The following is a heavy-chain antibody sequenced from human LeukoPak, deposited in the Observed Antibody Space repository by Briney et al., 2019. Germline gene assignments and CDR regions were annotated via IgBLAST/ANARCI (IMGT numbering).Heavy chain of an antibody. CDR1: GYPFRNYD. D-gene: IGHD4-11*01. J-gene: IGHJ5*02. V-gene: IGHV1-8*03. Sequence: GASVKVSCKASGYPFRNYDINWVRQATGQGLEWMGWMNPNSGNTDYAQKFQGRVTITRNTSISTAYMELSSLRSEDTAVYYCARGRATVTTHWVDPWGQGTLVTVSS. CDR2: MNPNSGNT. CDR3: ARGRATVTTHWVDP.